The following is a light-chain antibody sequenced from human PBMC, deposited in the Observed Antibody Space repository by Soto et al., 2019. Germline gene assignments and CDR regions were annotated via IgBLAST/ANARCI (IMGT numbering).Light chain of an antibody. CDR3: QQYDTYSRT. CDR2: MAS. J-gene: IGKJ1*01. CDR1: QSISRY. V-gene: IGKV1-5*03. Sequence: DIQMTQSPSTLSASVGDRVTITCRASQSISRYLAWYQQIPGKAPKLLIYMASSLQSGVPSRFSGSGSGTEFTLAINSLQPDDFATYYCQQYDTYSRTFGQGTKVDI.